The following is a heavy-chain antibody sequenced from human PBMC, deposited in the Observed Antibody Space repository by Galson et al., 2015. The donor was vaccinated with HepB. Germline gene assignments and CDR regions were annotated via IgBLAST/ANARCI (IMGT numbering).Heavy chain of an antibody. D-gene: IGHD2-15*01. Sequence: SLRLSCAASGFTFSGYAMSWARQAPGKGLAWVSSIKGYGGSTYYAASVKGRFTISRDNSKNTVHLQINSLRAEDTAVYYCAKVGLGYCSGGSCYSLDSWGQGTLVTVSS. CDR2: IKGYGGST. CDR3: AKVGLGYCSGGSCYSLDS. J-gene: IGHJ4*02. V-gene: IGHV3-23*01. CDR1: GFTFSGYA.